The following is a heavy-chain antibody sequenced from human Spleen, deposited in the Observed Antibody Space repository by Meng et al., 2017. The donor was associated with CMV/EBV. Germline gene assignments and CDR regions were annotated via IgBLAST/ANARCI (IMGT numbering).Heavy chain of an antibody. CDR2: IYTSGST. CDR3: ARGKGYCSSTSCYKRYYYYGMDV. V-gene: IGHV4-4*07. D-gene: IGHD2-2*02. J-gene: IGHJ6*02. Sequence: SETLSLTCTVSGGSISSYYWSWIRQPAGKGLEWIGRIYTSGSTNYNPSLKSRVTISVDTSKNQFSLKLSSVTAADTAVYYCARGKGYCSSTSCYKRYYYYGMDVWGQGTTVTVSS. CDR1: GGSISSYY.